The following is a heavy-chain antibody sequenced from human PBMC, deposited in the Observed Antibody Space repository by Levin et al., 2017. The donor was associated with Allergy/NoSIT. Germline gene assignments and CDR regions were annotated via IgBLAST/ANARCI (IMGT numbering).Heavy chain of an antibody. CDR2: IIPIFDTA. J-gene: IGHJ6*02. D-gene: IGHD4-17*01. Sequence: GASVKVSCKASGGSFSSYAFSWVRQAPGQGLEWMGGIIPIFDTATYAQKFQGRVTITADESTRTAYMELSSLRSEDTALYYCAGGNSGDYRGFFCYYAVDVWGQGTTVTVSS. V-gene: IGHV1-69*13. CDR1: GGSFSSYA. CDR3: AGGNSGDYRGFFCYYAVDV.